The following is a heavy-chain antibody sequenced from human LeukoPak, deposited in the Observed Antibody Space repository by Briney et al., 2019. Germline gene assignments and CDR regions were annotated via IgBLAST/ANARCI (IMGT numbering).Heavy chain of an antibody. V-gene: IGHV1-69*01. CDR2: IIPIFGTA. CDR3: ASGLKYDFWSGNKFDY. Sequence: SVKVSCKASGGTFSSYAISWVRQAPGQGPEGMGGIIPIFGTANYAQKFQGRVTITADESTSTAYMELSSLRSEDTAVYYCASGLKYDFWSGNKFDYWGQGTLVTVSS. CDR1: GGTFSSYA. D-gene: IGHD3-3*01. J-gene: IGHJ4*02.